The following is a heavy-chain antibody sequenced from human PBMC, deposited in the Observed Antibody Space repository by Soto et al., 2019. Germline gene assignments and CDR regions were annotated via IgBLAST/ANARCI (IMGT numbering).Heavy chain of an antibody. CDR2: IYYSGST. CDR3: ARLGYYDSSGYFLFDY. D-gene: IGHD3-22*01. V-gene: IGHV4-39*01. J-gene: IGHJ4*02. Sequence: QLQLQESGPGLVKPSETLSLTCTVSGGSISSSSYYWGWIRQPPGKGLEWIGSIYYSGSTYYNPSLKSRVTISVDTSKNQFSRKLSSVTAADTAVYYCARLGYYDSSGYFLFDYWGQGPLVTVSS. CDR1: GGSISSSSYY.